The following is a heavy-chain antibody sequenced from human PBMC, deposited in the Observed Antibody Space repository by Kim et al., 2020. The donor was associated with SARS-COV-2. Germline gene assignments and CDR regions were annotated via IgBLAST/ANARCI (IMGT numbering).Heavy chain of an antibody. D-gene: IGHD3-10*01. V-gene: IGHV3-23*01. Sequence: ADSVKGRFTVSRDSSRNTLYLQMDSLRAEDTAVYFCTKRGETTYYHYFDSWGQGTLVTVSS. CDR3: TKRGETTYYHYFDS. J-gene: IGHJ4*02.